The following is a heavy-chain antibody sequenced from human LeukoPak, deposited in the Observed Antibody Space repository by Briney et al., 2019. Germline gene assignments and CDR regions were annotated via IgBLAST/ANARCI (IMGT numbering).Heavy chain of an antibody. CDR3: ARGVRITMVRGVNYYYYYMDV. CDR1: GYTFTSYD. J-gene: IGHJ6*03. D-gene: IGHD3-10*01. V-gene: IGHV1-8*01. CDR2: MNPNSGNT. Sequence: ASVKVSCKASGYTFTSYDINWVRQATGQGLEWMGWMNPNSGNTGYAQKFQGRVTMTRNTSISTAYMELSSLRSEDTAVYYCARGVRITMVRGVNYYYYYMDVWGKGTTVTVSS.